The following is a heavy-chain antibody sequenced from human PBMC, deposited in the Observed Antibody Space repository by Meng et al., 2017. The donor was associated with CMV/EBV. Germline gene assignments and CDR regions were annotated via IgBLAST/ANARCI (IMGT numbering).Heavy chain of an antibody. J-gene: IGHJ4*02. CDR1: GFTFSSYG. D-gene: IGHD6-13*01. V-gene: IGHV3-30*02. CDR2: IRYDGSNK. Sequence: GGSLRLSCAASGFTFSSYGMHWVRQAPGKGLEWVAFIRYDGSNKYYADSVKGRFTISRDNSKNTLYLQMNSLRAEDTAVYYCARVYIAAAGVSDYWGQGTLVTVSS. CDR3: ARVYIAAAGVSDY.